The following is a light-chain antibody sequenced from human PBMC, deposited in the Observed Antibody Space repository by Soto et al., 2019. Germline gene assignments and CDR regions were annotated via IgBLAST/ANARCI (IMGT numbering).Light chain of an antibody. V-gene: IGLV1-44*01. J-gene: IGLJ2*01. CDR1: SSNIGSNT. CDR2: SNN. CDR3: AAWDDSLKDVV. Sequence: QAVVTQPPSASGTPGQRVTISCSGSSSNIGSNTVNWYQQLPGTAPKLLIYSNNRRPSGVPDRFSGSKSGTSASLAISGLQSEDEADYYCAAWDDSLKDVVFGGGTKLTVL.